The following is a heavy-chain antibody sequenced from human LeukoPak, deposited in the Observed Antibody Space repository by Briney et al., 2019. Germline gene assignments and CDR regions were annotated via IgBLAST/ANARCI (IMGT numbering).Heavy chain of an antibody. D-gene: IGHD1-26*01. CDR1: GYTFTSYG. J-gene: IGHJ3*02. V-gene: IGHV1-18*01. CDR2: ISAYNGNT. CDR3: ARGTELLRTHDAFDI. Sequence: GASVKVSCKASGYTFTSYGISWVRQAPGQGLEWMGWISAYNGNTNYAQKFQGRVTMTRDTSISTAYMELSRLRSDDTAVYYCARGTELLRTHDAFDIWGQGTMVTVSS.